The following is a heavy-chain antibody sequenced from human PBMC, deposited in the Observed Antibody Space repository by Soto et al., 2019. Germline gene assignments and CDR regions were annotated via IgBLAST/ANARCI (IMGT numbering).Heavy chain of an antibody. J-gene: IGHJ6*02. D-gene: IGHD6-19*01. V-gene: IGHV3-7*05. CDR2: IKQDGSEK. Sequence: GGSLRLSCAASGFTFSSYWMSWVRQAPGKGLEWVANIKQDGSEKYYVDSVKGRFTITRANAKNSLYLQMNSLRAEDTAVYYCARDNPLQVAGHRGYYYGMDVWGQGTTVTVSS. CDR1: GFTFSSYW. CDR3: ARDNPLQVAGHRGYYYGMDV.